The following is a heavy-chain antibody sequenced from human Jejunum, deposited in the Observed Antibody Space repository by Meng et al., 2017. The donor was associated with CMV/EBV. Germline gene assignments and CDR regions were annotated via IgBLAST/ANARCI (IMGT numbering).Heavy chain of an antibody. V-gene: IGHV4-30-2*01. D-gene: IGHD6-19*01. CDR3: ARVAVAGTRTDVDY. Sequence: SGGSISSGNNPWTWIRQPPGKGLEWIGYIYYSGSAYYNSSLRSRVTISIDGSKNEFSLKLNSVTAADTAVYYCARVAVAGTRTDVDYWGQGTLVTVSS. CDR1: GGSISSGNNP. J-gene: IGHJ4*02. CDR2: IYYSGSA.